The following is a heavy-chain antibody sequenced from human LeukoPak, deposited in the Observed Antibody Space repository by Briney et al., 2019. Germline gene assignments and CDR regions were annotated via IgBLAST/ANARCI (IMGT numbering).Heavy chain of an antibody. V-gene: IGHV3-33*01. Sequence: PGRSLRLSCAASGFTFSSYGMHWVRQAPGKGLEWVAVIWYDGSNKYYADSVKGRFTISRDNSKNTLYLQMNSLRAEDTAVYYCARSLAPLSPVVVPAATSGLYYYYYGMDVWGQGTTVTSP. J-gene: IGHJ6*02. CDR3: ARSLAPLSPVVVPAATSGLYYYYYGMDV. CDR2: IWYDGSNK. CDR1: GFTFSSYG. D-gene: IGHD2-2*01.